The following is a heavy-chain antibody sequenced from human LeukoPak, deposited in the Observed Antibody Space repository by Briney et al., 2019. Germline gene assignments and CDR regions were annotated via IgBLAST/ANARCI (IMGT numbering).Heavy chain of an antibody. Sequence: LSETLSLTCTVSGGSISNYYWSWIRQPPGKGLEWIGYISYSGSTKYNPSLQSRVTMSVDTSKNQFPLKLTSVTAADTAVYYCARETGTSNMDVWGQGTTVTVSS. D-gene: IGHD1-7*01. J-gene: IGHJ6*02. CDR1: GGSISNYY. CDR2: ISYSGST. CDR3: ARETGTSNMDV. V-gene: IGHV4-59*12.